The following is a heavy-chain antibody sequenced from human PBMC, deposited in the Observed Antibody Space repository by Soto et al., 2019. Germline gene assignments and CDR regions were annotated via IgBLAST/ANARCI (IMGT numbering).Heavy chain of an antibody. CDR2: INVDGSSI. D-gene: IGHD4-17*01. CDR1: GFIFNGYW. Sequence: EVQLVESGGGLVQPGGSLRLSCAASGFIFNGYWMHWVRQAPGKGLVWVSRINVDGSSISYVDSVKGRFTISRDNAKNTVDLQMNSLRVEDTAVYYCARDIGTVTTALDYWGQGPLVIVSS. V-gene: IGHV3-74*01. CDR3: ARDIGTVTTALDY. J-gene: IGHJ4*02.